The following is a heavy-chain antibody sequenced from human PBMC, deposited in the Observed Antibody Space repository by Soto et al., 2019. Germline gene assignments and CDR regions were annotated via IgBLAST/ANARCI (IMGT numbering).Heavy chain of an antibody. J-gene: IGHJ5*02. CDR3: ARGGDYVVDNWFDP. V-gene: IGHV4-31*03. CDR2: IYYSGRT. CDR1: GGSISSGGYY. Sequence: QVQLQESGPGLVKPSQTLSLTCTVSGGSISSGGYYWSWIRQHPGKGLEWIGYIYYSGRTYYNPSLKSRVTISVDTSKNQFSLKLSSVTAADTAVYYCARGGDYVVDNWFDPWGQGTLVTVSS. D-gene: IGHD2-15*01.